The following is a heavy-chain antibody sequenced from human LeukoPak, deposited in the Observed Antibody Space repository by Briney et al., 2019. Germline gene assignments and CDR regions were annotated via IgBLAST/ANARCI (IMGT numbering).Heavy chain of an antibody. CDR3: ARGLGLGRLAAASYY. Sequence: ASVKVSFKASGYTFTSYDINWVRQATGQGLEWMGWMNPNSGNTGYAQKFQGRVTMTRNTSISTAYMELSSLRSGDTAVYYCARGLGLGRLAAASYYWGQGTLVTVSS. V-gene: IGHV1-8*01. J-gene: IGHJ4*02. D-gene: IGHD6-13*01. CDR1: GYTFTSYD. CDR2: MNPNSGNT.